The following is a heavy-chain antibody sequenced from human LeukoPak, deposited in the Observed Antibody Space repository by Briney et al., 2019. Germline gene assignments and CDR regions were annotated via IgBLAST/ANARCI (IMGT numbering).Heavy chain of an antibody. D-gene: IGHD1-26*01. Sequence: SETLSLTCSVSGGSISSYYLSWIRQPPGKGLESIGYIYYSGTTNYHPPLKSRVTISIDTSKNQFSLELRSVTAADTAVYYCARAGGSYSAGIDYWGQGTLVTVSS. J-gene: IGHJ4*02. V-gene: IGHV4-59*01. CDR2: IYYSGTT. CDR3: ARAGGSYSAGIDY. CDR1: GGSISSYY.